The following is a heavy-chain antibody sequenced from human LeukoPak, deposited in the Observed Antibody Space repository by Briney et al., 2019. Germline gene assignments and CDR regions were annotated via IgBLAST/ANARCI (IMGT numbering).Heavy chain of an antibody. V-gene: IGHV1-69*05. CDR3: AREAVEMATGPLDY. CDR1: GGTFSSYA. D-gene: IGHD5-24*01. CDR2: TIPIFGTA. J-gene: IGHJ4*02. Sequence: SVKVSCKASGGTFSSYAISWVRQAPGQGLEWMGGTIPIFGTANYAQKFQGRVTITTDESTSTAYMELSSLRSEDTAVYYCAREAVEMATGPLDYWGQGTLVTVSS.